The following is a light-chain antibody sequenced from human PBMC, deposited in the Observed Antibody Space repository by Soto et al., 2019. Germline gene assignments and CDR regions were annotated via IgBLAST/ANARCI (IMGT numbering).Light chain of an antibody. V-gene: IGKV1-5*03. Sequence: DIPMTQSPSTLSASVGDSVTITCRASQSISSWLALYQQKPGKAPKLLIYKASTLKSGVPSRFSGSGSGTEFTLTISSLQPDDFATYYCQHYNSYSEAFGQGTKVDIK. CDR2: KAS. J-gene: IGKJ1*01. CDR1: QSISSW. CDR3: QHYNSYSEA.